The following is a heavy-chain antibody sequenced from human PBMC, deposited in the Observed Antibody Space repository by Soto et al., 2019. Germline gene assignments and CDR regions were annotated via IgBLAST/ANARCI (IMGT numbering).Heavy chain of an antibody. V-gene: IGHV3-48*01. J-gene: IGHJ6*02. CDR1: GFTFSSYS. Sequence: EVQLVESGGGLVQPGGSLRLSCAVSGFTFSSYSMNWVRQAPGKGLEWVSYISSGSGTTYYAESVKGRFSISRDNANTSRYLQMNSLGVEDTDVYYCAKIGTWLRVDVWGQGTTVTVSS. D-gene: IGHD5-12*01. CDR3: AKIGTWLRVDV. CDR2: ISSGSGTT.